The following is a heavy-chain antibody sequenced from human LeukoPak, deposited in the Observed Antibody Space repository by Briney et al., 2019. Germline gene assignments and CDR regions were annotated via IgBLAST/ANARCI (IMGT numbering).Heavy chain of an antibody. V-gene: IGHV3-53*01. J-gene: IGHJ4*02. D-gene: IGHD3-10*01. CDR1: GFTVSSNY. CDR2: IYSGGST. Sequence: GGSLRLSCAASGFTVSSNYMSWVRQAPGKGLEWVSIIYSGGSTYYADSVKGRFTISRDNSKNTLYLQMNSLRAGDTAVYYCARDWGYGSGSYDYWGQGTLVTVSS. CDR3: ARDWGYGSGSYDY.